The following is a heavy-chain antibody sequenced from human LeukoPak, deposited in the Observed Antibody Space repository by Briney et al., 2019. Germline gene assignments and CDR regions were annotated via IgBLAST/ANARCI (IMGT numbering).Heavy chain of an antibody. CDR1: GFAFSIYT. CDR3: AKPTSTVDYYDSSGYYGFDY. D-gene: IGHD3-22*01. Sequence: GGSLRLSCAASGFAFSIYTLHWVRQAPGKGLEWVAFIRYDGSNKYYADSVKGRFTISRDNSKNTLYLQMNSLRAEDTAVYYCAKPTSTVDYYDSSGYYGFDYWGQGTLVTVSS. J-gene: IGHJ4*02. V-gene: IGHV3-30*02. CDR2: IRYDGSNK.